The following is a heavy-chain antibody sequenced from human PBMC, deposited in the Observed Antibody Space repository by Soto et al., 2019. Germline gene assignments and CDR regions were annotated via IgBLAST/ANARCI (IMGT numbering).Heavy chain of an antibody. D-gene: IGHD3-10*01. V-gene: IGHV3-74*01. J-gene: IGHJ3*01. Sequence: EVQLVESGGGLVQAGESLRLSCEASGFTFSNYWMHWVRQVPGKGLVWVSRIKGDVSSMNYADSVKGRLTISRDNAKNTVFLQMDSLGAEDTAVYYCARGIPGHYGFDVWGQGTMVTVSS. CDR2: IKGDVSSM. CDR3: ARGIPGHYGFDV. CDR1: GFTFSNYW.